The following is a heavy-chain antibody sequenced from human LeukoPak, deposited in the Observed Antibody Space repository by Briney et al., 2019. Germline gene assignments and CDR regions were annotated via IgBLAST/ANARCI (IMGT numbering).Heavy chain of an antibody. CDR1: GFTFSSYS. J-gene: IGHJ4*02. D-gene: IGHD1-26*01. Sequence: PGGSLRLSCAASGFTFSSYSMNWVRQAPGKGLEWVSSISSSSSYIYYADSVKGRFTISRDNAKNSLYLQMNSLRAEDTAVYYCARDGLPIVGATGPFDYWGQGTLVTVSS. CDR3: ARDGLPIVGATGPFDY. CDR2: ISSSSSYI. V-gene: IGHV3-21*01.